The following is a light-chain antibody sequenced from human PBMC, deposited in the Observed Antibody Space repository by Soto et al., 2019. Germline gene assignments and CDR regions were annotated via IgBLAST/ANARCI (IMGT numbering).Light chain of an antibody. J-gene: IGLJ1*01. CDR2: EVS. V-gene: IGLV2-14*01. CDR1: SSDVGGYNY. Sequence: QSALTQPASVSGSPGQSITISCTGTSSDVGGYNYVSWYQQHLGKAPKLMIYEVSNRPSGVPNRFSGSKSGNTASLTISGLQAEDEADYYCSSYTSNNTQVFGTGTKVTVL. CDR3: SSYTSNNTQV.